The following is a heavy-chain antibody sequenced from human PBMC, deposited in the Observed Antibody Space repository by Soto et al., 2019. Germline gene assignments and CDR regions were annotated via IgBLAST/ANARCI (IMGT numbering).Heavy chain of an antibody. J-gene: IGHJ6*02. D-gene: IGHD1-1*01. V-gene: IGHV3-66*01. CDR2: IYSGGAT. CDR3: ARDFGGGYNYNDDYSYYGMDV. CDR1: GLTVSGNH. Sequence: GGSLRLSCAASGLTVSGNHMSWVRQAPGKGLEWVSVIYSGGATSYADSVKGILTISRDNSKNMVYLQMNSLRAEDTAVYYCARDFGGGYNYNDDYSYYGMDVWGQGTTVTVSS.